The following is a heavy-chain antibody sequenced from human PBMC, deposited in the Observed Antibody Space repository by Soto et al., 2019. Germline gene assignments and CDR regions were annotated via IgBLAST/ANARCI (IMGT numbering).Heavy chain of an antibody. CDR3: ARDGLPIDTAMVTSPDY. V-gene: IGHV3-33*01. D-gene: IGHD5-18*01. CDR1: GFTFSSYG. CDR2: IWYDGSNK. J-gene: IGHJ4*02. Sequence: QVQLVESGGGVVQPGRSLRLSCAASGFTFSSYGMHWVRQAPGKGLEWVAVIWYDGSNKYYADSVKGRFTISRDNSKNTLYLQMNSLRAEDTAVYYCARDGLPIDTAMVTSPDYWGQGTLVTVSS.